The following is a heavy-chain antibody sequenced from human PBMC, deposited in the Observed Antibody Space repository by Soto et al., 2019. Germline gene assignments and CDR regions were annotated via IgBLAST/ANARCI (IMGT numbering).Heavy chain of an antibody. CDR1: GFTFSSYS. Sequence: EVQLVESGGGLVKPGGSLRLSCAASGFTFSSYSMNWVRQAPGKGLEWVSSISSSSTYIFYADLVRGRFTISRDNAKNSLYLQMNSLRAEDTAVYYCARAGYCSGGGCRNWFDPWGQGTQVIVSS. D-gene: IGHD2-8*02. CDR2: ISSSSTYI. CDR3: ARAGYCSGGGCRNWFDP. V-gene: IGHV3-21*01. J-gene: IGHJ5*02.